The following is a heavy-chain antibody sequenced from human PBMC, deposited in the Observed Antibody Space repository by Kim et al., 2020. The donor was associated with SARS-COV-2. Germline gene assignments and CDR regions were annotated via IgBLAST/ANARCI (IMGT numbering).Heavy chain of an antibody. D-gene: IGHD5-18*01. V-gene: IGHV4-39*07. J-gene: IGHJ4*02. Sequence: SETLSLTCTVSGGSISSSSYYWGWIRQPPGKGLEWIGSIYYSGSTYYNPSLKSRVTISVDTSKNQFSLKLSSVTAADTAVYYCARVSRIQLWLYYFDYWGQGTLVTVSS. CDR3: ARVSRIQLWLYYFDY. CDR1: GGSISSSSYY. CDR2: IYYSGST.